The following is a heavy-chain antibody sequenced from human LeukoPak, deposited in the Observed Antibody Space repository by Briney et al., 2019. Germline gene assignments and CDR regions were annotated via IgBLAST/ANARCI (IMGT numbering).Heavy chain of an antibody. D-gene: IGHD2-8*02. V-gene: IGHV4-61*02. J-gene: IGHJ4*02. Sequence: PSQTLSLTCTVSGGSISSGSYYWSWIRQPAGKGLEWIGRIYTSGSTNYNPSLKSRVTISVAPSKNQFSLQLSSVTAADTAVYYCAREKTGGVEYYFDYWGQGTLVTVSS. CDR2: IYTSGST. CDR1: GGSISSGSYY. CDR3: AREKTGGVEYYFDY.